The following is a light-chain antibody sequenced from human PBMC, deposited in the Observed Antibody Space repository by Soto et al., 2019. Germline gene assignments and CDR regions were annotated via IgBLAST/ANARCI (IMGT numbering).Light chain of an antibody. CDR2: GVS. CDR1: QRVSNTY. CDR3: QQYGSSPIT. J-gene: IGKJ5*01. Sequence: TVMAHYAGTLSVCPWGPATFSFTSSQRVSNTYLAWYQQKPGQAPRLLIYGVSSRATGIPDRFSGSGSGTDFTLTISRLEPEDFAVYYCQQYGSSPITFGQGTRLEIK. V-gene: IGKV3-20*01.